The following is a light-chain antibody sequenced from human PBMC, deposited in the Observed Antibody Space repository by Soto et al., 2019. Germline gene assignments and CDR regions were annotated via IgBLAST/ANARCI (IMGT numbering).Light chain of an antibody. J-gene: IGKJ5*01. CDR1: QSISSY. CDR3: QHRMNWPLT. CDR2: AAS. V-gene: IGKV1-39*01. Sequence: DIQMTQSPSSLSASVGDRVTITCRASQSISSYLNWYQQKPGKAPKLLIYAASSLQSGVPSRFSGSGSETDFTLTISSLEPEDFAVYYCQHRMNWPLTFGQGTRLEI.